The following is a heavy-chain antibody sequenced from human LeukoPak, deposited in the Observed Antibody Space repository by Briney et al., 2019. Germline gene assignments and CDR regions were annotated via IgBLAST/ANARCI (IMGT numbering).Heavy chain of an antibody. D-gene: IGHD2-2*01. CDR1: GFTVSSNY. V-gene: IGHV3-66*01. J-gene: IGHJ4*02. CDR2: IYSGGST. Sequence: PGGSLRLSCAASGFTVSSNYMSWVRQAPGKGLEWVSVIYSGGSTYYADSVKGRFTISRDNSKNTLYLQMNSLRAEDTAVYYCARYCSSTSCRGYYFDYWGQGTLVTVSS. CDR3: ARYCSSTSCRGYYFDY.